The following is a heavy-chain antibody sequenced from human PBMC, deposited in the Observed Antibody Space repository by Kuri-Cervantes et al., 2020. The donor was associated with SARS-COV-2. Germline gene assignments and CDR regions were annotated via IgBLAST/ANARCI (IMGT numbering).Heavy chain of an antibody. V-gene: IGHV4-59*08. CDR1: SGSISRYY. D-gene: IGHD6-19*01. CDR2: IYYSGTT. Sequence: SETLSLTCTVSSGSISRYYWSWIRQPPGKGLEWIAYIYYSGTTSYNPSLKSRVTISVDTSKNQFSLKLSSVTAADTAVYYCARQFSQWLVWYWGQGTLVTVSS. J-gene: IGHJ4*02. CDR3: ARQFSQWLVWY.